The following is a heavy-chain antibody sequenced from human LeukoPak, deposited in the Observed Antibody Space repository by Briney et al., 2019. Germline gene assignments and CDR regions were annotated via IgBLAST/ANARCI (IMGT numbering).Heavy chain of an antibody. CDR3: AKGAPNLPDY. J-gene: IGHJ4*02. Sequence: GGSLRLSCVASGFTFNNYGMHWVRQAPGKGLEWVSFIRYDGTNLYYTNSVKGRFTISRDNSRSTLYLQMNSLKTEDTAMYYCAKGAPNLPDYWGQGTLVTVPS. CDR1: GFTFNNYG. V-gene: IGHV3-30*02. CDR2: IRYDGTNL.